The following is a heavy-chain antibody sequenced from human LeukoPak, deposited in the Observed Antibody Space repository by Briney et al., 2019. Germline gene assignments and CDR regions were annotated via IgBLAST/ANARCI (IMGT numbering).Heavy chain of an antibody. V-gene: IGHV3-23*01. CDR2: ISDRGDST. J-gene: IGHJ4*02. D-gene: IGHD5-18*01. CDR1: GFTFSSYA. CDR3: AEGSGYSYGDGNDY. Sequence: GGSLRLSCAASGFTFSSYAMTWVRQAPGKGLEWVSLISDRGDSTYYADSVKGRFTISRDNSKNTLYLQVNSLRADDTAVYYCAEGSGYSYGDGNDYWGQGSLVTVSS.